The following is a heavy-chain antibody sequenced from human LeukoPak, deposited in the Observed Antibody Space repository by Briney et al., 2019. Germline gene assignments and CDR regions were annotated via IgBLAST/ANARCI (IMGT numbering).Heavy chain of an antibody. Sequence: SETLSLTCTVSGGSINTPNYYWGWIRQTPGKGLEWIGNIFYSGGTYYSPSLTSRVTISLDTSRNQFSLKLNSVTAADTAVYYCARNTRSGYYQLPPDYWGQGTLVTVSS. V-gene: IGHV4-39*07. J-gene: IGHJ4*02. CDR1: GGSINTPNYY. D-gene: IGHD3-22*01. CDR2: IFYSGGT. CDR3: ARNTRSGYYQLPPDY.